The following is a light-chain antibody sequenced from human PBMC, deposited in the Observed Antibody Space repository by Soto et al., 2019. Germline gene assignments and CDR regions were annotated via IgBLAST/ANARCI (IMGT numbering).Light chain of an antibody. Sequence: QSVLTQPPSVSGAPGQRVTISCTGSSSNIRAGYDVHWYQQLPGTAPKLLIYGNSNRPSGVPDRFSGSKSGTSASLAITGLQAEDEADYYCQSYDSSLSGPYVFGTGTTLTVL. CDR3: QSYDSSLSGPYV. CDR1: SSNIRAGYD. V-gene: IGLV1-40*01. J-gene: IGLJ1*01. CDR2: GNS.